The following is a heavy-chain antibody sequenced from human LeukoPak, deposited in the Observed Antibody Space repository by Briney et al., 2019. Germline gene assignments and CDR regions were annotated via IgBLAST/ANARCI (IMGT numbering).Heavy chain of an antibody. D-gene: IGHD5-12*01. CDR1: GGSISSYY. CDR2: IYYSGST. V-gene: IGHV4-59*01. Sequence: PSETLSLTCTVSGGSISSYYWSWIRQPPGKGLEWIGYIYYSGSTNYNPSLKSRVTISVDTSKNQFSLKLSSVTAADTAVYYCARGYAFRGAFDIWDQGTMVTVSS. CDR3: ARGYAFRGAFDI. J-gene: IGHJ3*02.